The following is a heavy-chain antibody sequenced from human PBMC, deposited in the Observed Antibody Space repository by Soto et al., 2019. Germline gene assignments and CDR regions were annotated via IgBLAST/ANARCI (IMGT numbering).Heavy chain of an antibody. J-gene: IGHJ6*02. CDR2: IWFDESNK. Sequence: QVQLVESGGGVVQPGRSPRLSCAASGFSFSRHAMHWVRQAPGKGLEWVAVIWFDESNKYYADSVQGRFTISRDNSKNTLDLQMDSLRVEDTAMYYCARDEREVAAGITRTYYNDYVLDVWGQGTTVTVSS. V-gene: IGHV3-33*01. CDR3: ARDEREVAAGITRTYYNDYVLDV. CDR1: GFSFSRHA. D-gene: IGHD1-20*01.